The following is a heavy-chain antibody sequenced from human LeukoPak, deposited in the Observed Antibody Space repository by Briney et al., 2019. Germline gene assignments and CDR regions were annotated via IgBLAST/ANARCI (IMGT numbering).Heavy chain of an antibody. V-gene: IGHV1-2*02. CDR1: GYTFTGYY. CDR3: ARVEPDYYDSSGYAGAFDI. Sequence: ASVKVSCKASGYTFTGYYMHWVRQAPGQGLERMGWINPNSGGTNYAQKFQGRVTMTRDTSISTAYMELSRLRSDDTAAYYCARVEPDYYDSSGYAGAFDIWGQRTMVTVSS. J-gene: IGHJ3*02. CDR2: INPNSGGT. D-gene: IGHD3-22*01.